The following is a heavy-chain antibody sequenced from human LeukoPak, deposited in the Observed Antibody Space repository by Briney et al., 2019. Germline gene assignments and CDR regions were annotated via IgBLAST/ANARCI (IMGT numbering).Heavy chain of an antibody. D-gene: IGHD4-23*01. CDR1: GGSFSGYY. Sequence: SETLSLTCAVYGGSFSGYYWSWIRQPPGKGLEWIGEINHSGSTNYYPSLKSRVTISVDTSKNQFSLKLSSVTAADTAVYYCARGMTVVTPSPLVAFDTWGQGTMVTVSS. J-gene: IGHJ3*02. CDR2: INHSGST. CDR3: ARGMTVVTPSPLVAFDT. V-gene: IGHV4-34*01.